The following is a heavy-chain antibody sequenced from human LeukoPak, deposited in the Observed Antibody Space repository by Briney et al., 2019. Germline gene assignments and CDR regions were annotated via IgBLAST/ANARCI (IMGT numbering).Heavy chain of an antibody. CDR1: GYTLTELS. Sequence: GASVKVSCKVSGYTLTELSMHWVRQAPGKGLEWMGGFDPEDGETIYAQKFQGRVTMTEDTSTDTAYMELSSLRPEDTAVYYCATLTGYCSGGSCYDAFDIWGQGTMVTVSS. D-gene: IGHD2-15*01. J-gene: IGHJ3*02. CDR3: ATLTGYCSGGSCYDAFDI. CDR2: FDPEDGET. V-gene: IGHV1-24*01.